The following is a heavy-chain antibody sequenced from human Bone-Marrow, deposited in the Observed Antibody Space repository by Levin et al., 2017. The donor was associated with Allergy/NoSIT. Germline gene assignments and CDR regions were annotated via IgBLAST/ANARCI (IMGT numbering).Heavy chain of an antibody. CDR3: ARDGFRHFAWSYGGLYYFFYYIDV. D-gene: IGHD3-9*01. J-gene: IGHJ6*03. V-gene: IGHV3-30*03. CDR1: GFTFNKYG. CDR2: ISYAGSKQ. Sequence: GGSLRLSCAASGFTFNKYGVHWVRQAPGKGLEWVAVISYAGSKQYYADSVKGRFTISRDNSKNPLSLQKNSMRPEDTAVYFCARDGFRHFAWSYGGLYYFFYYIDVWGKGTAVTVSS.